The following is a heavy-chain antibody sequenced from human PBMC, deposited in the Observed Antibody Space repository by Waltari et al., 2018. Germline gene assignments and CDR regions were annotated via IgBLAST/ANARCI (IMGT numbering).Heavy chain of an antibody. V-gene: IGHV3-74*02. CDR2: ININGTST. CDR1: GCSFSRYE. Sequence: VQLVDSGGGLVQPGGSLRLSCAASGCSFSRYELHWVRQAPGKGLVWVSRININGTSTIYADSVKGRFTISRDNAKNTLYLQMNSLRVEDTAIYFCTRGRLVPPAVGGDDVFEFWGQGTLVTVSS. D-gene: IGHD2-2*01. J-gene: IGHJ3*01. CDR3: TRGRLVPPAVGGDDVFEF.